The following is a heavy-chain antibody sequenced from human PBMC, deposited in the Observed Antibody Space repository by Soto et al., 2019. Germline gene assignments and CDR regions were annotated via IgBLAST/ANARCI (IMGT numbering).Heavy chain of an antibody. CDR3: ARDGGSYYSYGMDV. Sequence: ASVKVSCKASGYTFPSYALHRVRQAPGQRLAWMGWINAANGNTKYSQKFQGRVTITRDTSASTAYMELSSLRSEDTAVYYCARDGGSYYSYGMDVWGQGTTVTVSS. J-gene: IGHJ6*02. V-gene: IGHV1-3*01. CDR2: INAANGNT. D-gene: IGHD1-26*01. CDR1: GYTFPSYA.